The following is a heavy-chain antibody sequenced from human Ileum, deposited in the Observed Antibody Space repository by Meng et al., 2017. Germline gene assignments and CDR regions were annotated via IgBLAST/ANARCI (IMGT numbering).Heavy chain of an antibody. Sequence: GGSLRLSCAASGFTVSSNYMSWVRQAPGKGLEWVSVIYSGGSTYYADSVEGRFTITRDNSKNTMYLQMNSMRAEETAVYYCARVVRRVRGGDAFDIWGQGTMVTVSS. CDR2: IYSGGST. V-gene: IGHV3-66*02. J-gene: IGHJ3*02. CDR3: ARVVRRVRGGDAFDI. D-gene: IGHD3-10*01. CDR1: GFTVSSNY.